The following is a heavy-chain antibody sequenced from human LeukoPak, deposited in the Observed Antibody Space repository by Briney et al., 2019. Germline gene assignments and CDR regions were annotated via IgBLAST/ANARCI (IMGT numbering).Heavy chain of an antibody. CDR2: INHSGST. Sequence: SETLSLTCAVYGGSFSGYYWSWIRQPPGKGLEWIGEINHSGSTNYNPSLKSRVTISVDTSKNQFSLKLSSVTAADTAVYYCAILNPTVVVPAAAADFDYWGQGTLVTVSS. CDR3: AILNPTVVVPAAAADFDY. J-gene: IGHJ4*02. V-gene: IGHV4-34*01. CDR1: GGSFSGYY. D-gene: IGHD2-2*01.